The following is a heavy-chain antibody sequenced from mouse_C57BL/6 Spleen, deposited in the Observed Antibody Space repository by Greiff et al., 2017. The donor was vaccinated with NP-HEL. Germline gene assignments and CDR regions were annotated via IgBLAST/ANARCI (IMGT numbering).Heavy chain of an antibody. D-gene: IGHD1-1*01. CDR1: GYAFSSSW. J-gene: IGHJ2*01. CDR2: IYPGDGDT. V-gene: IGHV1-82*01. CDR3: AREYYGSTHYFDY. Sequence: VQLQQSGPELVKPGASVKISCKASGYAFSSSWMNWVKQRPGKGLEWIGRIYPGDGDTNYNGKFKGKATLTADKSSSTAYMQLSSLTSEDSAVYFCAREYYGSTHYFDYWGQGTTLTVSS.